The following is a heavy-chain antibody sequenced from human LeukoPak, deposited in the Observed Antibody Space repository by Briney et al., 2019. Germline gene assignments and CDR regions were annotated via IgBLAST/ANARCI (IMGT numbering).Heavy chain of an antibody. D-gene: IGHD6-13*01. CDR2: INHSGST. V-gene: IGHV4-34*01. CDR3: ARELGIAAAPSS. J-gene: IGHJ5*02. Sequence: KSSETLSLTCAVYGRSFSGYYWSWIRQPPGKGLEWIGEINHSGSTNYNPSLKSRVTISVDTSKNQFSLKLSSVTAADTVVYYCARELGIAAAPSSWGQGTLVTVSS. CDR1: GRSFSGYY.